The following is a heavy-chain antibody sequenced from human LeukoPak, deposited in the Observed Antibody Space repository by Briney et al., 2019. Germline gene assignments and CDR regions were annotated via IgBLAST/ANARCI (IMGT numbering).Heavy chain of an antibody. CDR1: GGSISSGSYY. CDR2: VYTSGST. Sequence: SETLSLTCSVSGGSISSGSYYWSWIRQPAGKGLKWIGNVYTSGSTNDNPSLRSRVTISVDTSKNQFSLKLKSVSAADTAVYYCARAGGSVNDYNVIDNWGQGTLVTVSS. V-gene: IGHV4-61*09. CDR3: ARAGGSVNDYNVIDN. J-gene: IGHJ4*02. D-gene: IGHD4-11*01.